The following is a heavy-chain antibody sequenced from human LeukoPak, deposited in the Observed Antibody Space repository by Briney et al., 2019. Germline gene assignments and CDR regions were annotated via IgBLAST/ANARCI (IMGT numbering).Heavy chain of an antibody. J-gene: IGHJ5*02. Sequence: ASVKVSCKASGGTFNSSGISWVRQAPGQGLEWMGGFISFFGAAHYIQKFQGRLTITADESTSTAYMELSSLTSEDTAVYYCTRDPSVDYDLLSHWFDPWGQGTLVTVSS. D-gene: IGHD3-9*01. CDR3: TRDPSVDYDLLSHWFDP. CDR1: GGTFNSSG. CDR2: FISFFGAA. V-gene: IGHV1-69*13.